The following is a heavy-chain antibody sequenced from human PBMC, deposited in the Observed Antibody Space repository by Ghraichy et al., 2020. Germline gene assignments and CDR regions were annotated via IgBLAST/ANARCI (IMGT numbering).Heavy chain of an antibody. CDR2: VYYTGST. Sequence: SETLSLTCTVSGGSISSTSYYWSWIRQPPGKGLEWIGSVYYTGSTHYNPSLKSRVTISADTSKKQFSLKLSSVTAADTAVYYCARDLSRYDFWSGYYRADYYYYGMDVWGQGNTVTVSS. CDR1: GGSISSTSYY. J-gene: IGHJ6*02. D-gene: IGHD3-3*01. CDR3: ARDLSRYDFWSGYYRADYYYYGMDV. V-gene: IGHV4-39*07.